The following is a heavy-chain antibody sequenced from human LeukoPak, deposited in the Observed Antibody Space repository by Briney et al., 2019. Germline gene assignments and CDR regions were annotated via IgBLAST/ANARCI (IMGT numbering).Heavy chain of an antibody. V-gene: IGHV1-69*06. J-gene: IGHJ3*02. CDR2: IIPIFGTA. CDR1: GGTFSSYA. D-gene: IGHD4-17*01. Sequence: SVKVSCKASGGTFSSYAISWVRQAPGQGLEWMGGIIPIFGTANYAQKFQGRVTITADKSTSTAYMELSSLRSEDTAVYYCARGDYGDYGRAFDIWGRGTMVTVSS. CDR3: ARGDYGDYGRAFDI.